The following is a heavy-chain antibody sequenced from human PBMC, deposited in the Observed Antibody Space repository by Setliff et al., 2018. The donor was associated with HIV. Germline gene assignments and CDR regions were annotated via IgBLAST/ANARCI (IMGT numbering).Heavy chain of an antibody. V-gene: IGHV4-31*03. D-gene: IGHD5-12*01. CDR2: IYYSGST. CDR3: ARVVPREVAPGGFDI. J-gene: IGHJ3*02. CDR1: GGSISSGGYY. Sequence: SETLSLTCIVSGGSISSGGYYWTWIRQYPGKGLEWIGYIYYSGSTYYAPSLKSRVTISVDTSKNQFSLKLTSVTAADTAVYFCARVVPREVAPGGFDIWGQGTMVTVSS.